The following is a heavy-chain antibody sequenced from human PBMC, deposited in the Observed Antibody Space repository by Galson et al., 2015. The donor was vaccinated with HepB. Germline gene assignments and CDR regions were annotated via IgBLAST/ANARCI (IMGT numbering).Heavy chain of an antibody. CDR2: INPNSGGT. CDR1: GYTFTGYY. J-gene: IGHJ5*02. D-gene: IGHD2-2*01. CDR3: ARGTVVPAAISNWFDP. Sequence: SVKVSCKASGYTFTGYYMHWVRQAPGQGLEWMGWINPNSGGTNYAQKFQGWVTMTRDTSISTAYMELSRLRSDDTAVYYCARGTVVPAAISNWFDPWGQGTLVTVSS. V-gene: IGHV1-2*04.